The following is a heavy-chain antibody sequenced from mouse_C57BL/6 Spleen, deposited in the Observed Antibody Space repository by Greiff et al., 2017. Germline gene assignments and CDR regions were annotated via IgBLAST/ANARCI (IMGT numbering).Heavy chain of an antibody. J-gene: IGHJ2*01. CDR3: ARSSVVDYFDY. V-gene: IGHV1-42*01. CDR1: GYSFTGYY. CDR2: INPSTGGT. Sequence: EVQLQQSGPELVKPGASVKISCKASGYSFTGYYMNWVKQSPEKSLEWIGEINPSTGGTTYNQKFKAKATLTVDKSSSTAYMQLKSLTSEDSAVYYCARSSVVDYFDYWGQGTTLTVSS. D-gene: IGHD1-1*01.